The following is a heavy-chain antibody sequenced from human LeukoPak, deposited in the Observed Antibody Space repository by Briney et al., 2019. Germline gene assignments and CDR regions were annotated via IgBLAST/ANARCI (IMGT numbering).Heavy chain of an antibody. CDR2: IMYDGSS. CDR1: GGSFSGYY. D-gene: IGHD3-22*01. Sequence: PSETLSLTCAVHGGSFSGYYWSWIRQPPGKGLEWIGEIMYDGSSNYHPSLKSRVSMSVDTSKNQFSLKMTSVTAADTAVYYCARGRYYFDSSGAFYWGQGTRVTVS. J-gene: IGHJ4*02. CDR3: ARGRYYFDSSGAFY. V-gene: IGHV4-34*01.